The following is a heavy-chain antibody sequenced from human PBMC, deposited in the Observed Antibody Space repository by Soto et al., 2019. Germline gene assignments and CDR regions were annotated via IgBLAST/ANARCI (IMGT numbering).Heavy chain of an antibody. CDR1: GASFSGYY. Sequence: SETLSLTCAVYGASFSGYYWTWIRQPPGKGLEWIGEINHSGSPYYNPSLKSRVTMSVDASKNHFSLKLTSVTAADTALYYCARGLYYETSSHVPVLVYWGQGTLVTVSS. CDR2: INHSGSP. J-gene: IGHJ4*02. V-gene: IGHV4-34*01. CDR3: ARGLYYETSSHVPVLVY. D-gene: IGHD3-22*01.